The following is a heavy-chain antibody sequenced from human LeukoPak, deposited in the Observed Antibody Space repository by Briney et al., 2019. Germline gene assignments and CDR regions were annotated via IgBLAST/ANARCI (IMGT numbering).Heavy chain of an antibody. CDR1: GFTFSDHY. Sequence: GGSLRLSCAASGFTFSDHYIDWVRQAPGKGLEWVSAISGSGGSTYYADSVKDRFTISRDNSKNTLYLQMNSLRAEDTAVYYCAKRLYYYDSSGYFGLFDYWGQGTLVTVSS. J-gene: IGHJ4*02. CDR3: AKRLYYYDSSGYFGLFDY. D-gene: IGHD3-22*01. CDR2: ISGSGGST. V-gene: IGHV3-23*01.